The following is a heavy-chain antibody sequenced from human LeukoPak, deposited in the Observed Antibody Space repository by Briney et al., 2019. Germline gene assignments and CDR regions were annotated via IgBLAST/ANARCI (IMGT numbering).Heavy chain of an antibody. V-gene: IGHV4-4*07. CDR2: IFASGST. CDR3: AREGSAFDI. Sequence: PSETLSLTCTVSGGSISSYSWSWIRQPAGTGLEWIGRIFASGSTKYNPSLKSRVTMSVETSKKQFSLKLSSVTAADTAVYYCAREGSAFDIWGQGTMVTVSS. J-gene: IGHJ3*02. CDR1: GGSISSYS.